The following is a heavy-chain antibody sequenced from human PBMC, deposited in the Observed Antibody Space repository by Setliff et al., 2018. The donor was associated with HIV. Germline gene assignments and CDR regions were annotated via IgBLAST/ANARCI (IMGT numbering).Heavy chain of an antibody. CDR3: ARDRHSSGLGSYGP. D-gene: IGHD3-10*01. V-gene: IGHV4-4*07. J-gene: IGHJ5*02. CDR2: IDSSWTT. CDR1: GGSFGVYR. Sequence: PSETLSLTCTISGGSFGVYRWSWIRQSAGRGLEWIGRIDSSWTTDYKPSLKGRVAISVDTSRNQFSLRVTSVTAADTAVYFCARDRHSSGLGSYGPWGPGILVTVSS.